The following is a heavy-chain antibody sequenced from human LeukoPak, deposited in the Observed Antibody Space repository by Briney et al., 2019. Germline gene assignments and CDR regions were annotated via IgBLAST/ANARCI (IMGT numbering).Heavy chain of an antibody. CDR1: GDSVSSNSAA. Sequence: PSQTLSPTCAISGDSVSSNSAAWNWIRQSPSRGLEWLGRTYYRSTWYSDYAVFVRTRITINPDTSKNQFSLQLNSMTPEDTAVYYCARDRPLHYWGQGTRVTVSS. V-gene: IGHV6-1*01. CDR2: TYYRSTWYS. J-gene: IGHJ4*02. CDR3: ARDRPLHY.